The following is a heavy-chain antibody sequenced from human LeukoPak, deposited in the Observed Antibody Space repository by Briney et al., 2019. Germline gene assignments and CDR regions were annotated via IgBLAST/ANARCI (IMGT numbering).Heavy chain of an antibody. Sequence: KPGGSLRLSSAASEFTINDAWMSWVRQAPGKGLEWVGRIKSKTDGGTTGYAAPVKGRFTISRDDSKNTLYLQMNSLKTEDTAMYYCSSWGSTPGVSSDDYWGQGTLVTVSS. D-gene: IGHD6-6*01. J-gene: IGHJ4*02. CDR2: IKSKTDGGTT. CDR1: EFTINDAW. CDR3: SSWGSTPGVSSDDY. V-gene: IGHV3-15*01.